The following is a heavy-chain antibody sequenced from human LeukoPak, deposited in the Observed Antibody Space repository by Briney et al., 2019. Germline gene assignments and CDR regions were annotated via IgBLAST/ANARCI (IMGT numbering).Heavy chain of an antibody. D-gene: IGHD3-10*01. CDR2: MNLNSGNT. CDR3: ARGPSLVRGVIMPVSVGGMDV. V-gene: IGHV1-8*01. CDR1: GFTFTSYD. Sequence: ASVQVSCKASGFTFTSYDINWLRQATGQGVEGMGWMNLNSGNTRYAQKVQGRITMTRDTSISTAYMELSRLRSEDTAVLYWARGPSLVRGVIMPVSVGGMDVWGQGTTVTVSS. J-gene: IGHJ6*02.